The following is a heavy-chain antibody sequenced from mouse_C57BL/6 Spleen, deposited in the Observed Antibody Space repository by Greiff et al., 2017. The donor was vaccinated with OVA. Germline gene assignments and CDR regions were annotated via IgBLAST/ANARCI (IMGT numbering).Heavy chain of an antibody. V-gene: IGHV1-26*01. D-gene: IGHD1-1*01. CDR2: INPNNGGT. CDR3: ASYYYGRDY. Sequence: EVQLQQSGPELVKPGASVKISCKASGYTFTDYYMNWVKQSHGKSLEWIGDINPNNGGTSYNQKFKGKATLTVDKSSSTAYMELRSLTSEDSAVYYCASYYYGRDYWGQGTTLTVSS. CDR1: GYTFTDYY. J-gene: IGHJ2*01.